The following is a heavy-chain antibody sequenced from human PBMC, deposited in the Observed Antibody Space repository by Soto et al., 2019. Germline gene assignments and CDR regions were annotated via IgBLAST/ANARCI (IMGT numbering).Heavy chain of an antibody. J-gene: IGHJ5*02. V-gene: IGHV3-33*01. Sequence: GGSLRLSCISSGFTFNTYGMFWARQAPGTGLEWVAGIWYDGSYRYYVDSVKGRFTVSRDNSKNTVYLEMNNLRGEDTAVYYCARFSGSGHLGWFDPWGQGPWSPSPQ. D-gene: IGHD3-10*01. CDR1: GFTFNTYG. CDR2: IWYDGSYR. CDR3: ARFSGSGHLGWFDP.